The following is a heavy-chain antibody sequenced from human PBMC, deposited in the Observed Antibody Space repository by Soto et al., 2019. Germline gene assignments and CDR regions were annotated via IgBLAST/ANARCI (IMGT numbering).Heavy chain of an antibody. CDR3: AKPNLFCSSTSCYDD. D-gene: IGHD2-2*01. V-gene: IGHV3-23*01. CDR2: IGGSGGNT. Sequence: GSLRLSCAASGXTFCSYSMSWVRQAPGKGLEWVSFIGGSGGNTHYADSVKGRFTISRDNSKNTVYLQMNSMRGEDTAIYYCAKPNLFCSSTSCYDDWGQGTLGTVS. J-gene: IGHJ4*02. CDR1: GXTFCSYS.